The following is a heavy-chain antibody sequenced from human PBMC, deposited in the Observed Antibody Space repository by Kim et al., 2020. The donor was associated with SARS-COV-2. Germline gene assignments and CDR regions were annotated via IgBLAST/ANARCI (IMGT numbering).Heavy chain of an antibody. D-gene: IGHD4-4*01. V-gene: IGHV4-39*01. CDR3: ARRSSMTTVNFDY. Sequence: YNPSLKGRVTITVDTSKNQFSLKLSSVTAADTAIYYCARRSSMTTVNFDYWGQGILVTVSS. J-gene: IGHJ4*02.